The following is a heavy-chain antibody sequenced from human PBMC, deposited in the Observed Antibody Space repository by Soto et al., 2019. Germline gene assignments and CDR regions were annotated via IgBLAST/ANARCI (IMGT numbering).Heavy chain of an antibody. J-gene: IGHJ6*02. V-gene: IGHV3-30*03. CDR3: ARPRGPYYYYYGMDV. D-gene: IGHD3-16*01. CDR2: ISDDGSNK. Sequence: GGSLRLSFAASGFTFTSYGMHRVRQAPGKGLEWVAVISDDGSNKYYADSVKGRFTISRDSSKNTLYLQMNSLSTEDTAVYYCARPRGPYYYYYGMDVWGQGTTVTVSS. CDR1: GFTFTSYG.